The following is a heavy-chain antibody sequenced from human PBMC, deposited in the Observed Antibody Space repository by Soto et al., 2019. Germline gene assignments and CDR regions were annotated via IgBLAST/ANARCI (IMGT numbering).Heavy chain of an antibody. CDR2: ISAYNGNT. D-gene: IGHD3-9*01. J-gene: IGHJ6*03. Sequence: GASVKVSCKASGYTFTSYGISWVRQAPGQGLEWMGWISAYNGNTNYAQKLQGRVTMTTDTSTSTAYMELRSLRSDDTAVYYCARDVYDILTYYYYMDVWGKGTTVTVSS. CDR3: ARDVYDILTYYYYMDV. CDR1: GYTFTSYG. V-gene: IGHV1-18*01.